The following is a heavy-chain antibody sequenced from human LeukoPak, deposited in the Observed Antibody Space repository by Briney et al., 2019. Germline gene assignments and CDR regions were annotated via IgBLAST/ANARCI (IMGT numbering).Heavy chain of an antibody. CDR3: ARDPAGHGRYFDY. CDR1: GGSSSNYF. D-gene: IGHD1-14*01. J-gene: IGHJ4*02. CDR2: IHSSGST. V-gene: IGHV4-4*07. Sequence: SETLSLTCTVSGGSSSNYFCSWIRQSAGGGLELIGRIHSSGSTYYNPSLKSRVSMSVDTANNKFSLRLNSVTAADTAVYYCARDPAGHGRYFDYWGQGALVTVSS.